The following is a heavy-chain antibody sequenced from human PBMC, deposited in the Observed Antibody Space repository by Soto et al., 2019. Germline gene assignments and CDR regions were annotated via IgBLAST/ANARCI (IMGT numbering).Heavy chain of an antibody. CDR2: INHSGST. Sequence: SETLSLTCAVYVGSCSGYYWSWIRQPPGKGLEWIGEINHSGSTNYNPSLKSRVTISVDTSKNQFSLKLSSVTAADTAVYYCARTLGRITIFGVVANWFDPWGQGTLVTVSS. CDR3: ARTLGRITIFGVVANWFDP. V-gene: IGHV4-34*01. J-gene: IGHJ5*02. CDR1: VGSCSGYY. D-gene: IGHD3-3*01.